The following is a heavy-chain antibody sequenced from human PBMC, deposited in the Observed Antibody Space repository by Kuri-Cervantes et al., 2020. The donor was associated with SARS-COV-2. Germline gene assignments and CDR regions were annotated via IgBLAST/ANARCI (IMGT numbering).Heavy chain of an antibody. CDR1: GFTFSSYG. J-gene: IGHJ4*02. CDR2: ISYDGTSE. CDR3: ARDLYPTKQWLVFRALIY. D-gene: IGHD6-19*01. V-gene: IGHV3-30*19. Sequence: GESLKISCAASGFTFSSYGMHWVRQAPGKGLEWVAVISYDGTSEYYAESVKGRFTISRDNSKNTLYLQMNSLRAEDAAVYYCARDLYPTKQWLVFRALIYCGQGTLVVASS.